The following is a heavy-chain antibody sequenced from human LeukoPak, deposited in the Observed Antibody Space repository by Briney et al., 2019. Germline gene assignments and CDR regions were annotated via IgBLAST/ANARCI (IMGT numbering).Heavy chain of an antibody. CDR2: ISSTSSYI. CDR1: GFSFSSYS. D-gene: IGHD2-21*02. CDR3: ARDHDFSFVY. V-gene: IGHV3-21*01. Sequence: PGGSLRLSCAASGFSFSSYSMNWVRQAPGKGLEWVSFISSTSSYIYYADSVKGRFTISRDNVGNSLFLQMNSLRDEDTAVYYCARDHDFSFVYWGQGTLVTVSS. J-gene: IGHJ4*02.